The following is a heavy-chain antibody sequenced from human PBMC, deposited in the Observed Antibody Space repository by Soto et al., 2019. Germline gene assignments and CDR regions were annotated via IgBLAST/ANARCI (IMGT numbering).Heavy chain of an antibody. J-gene: IGHJ6*02. CDR1: GYTFTSYY. CDR2: INPSGGST. CDR3: ARDGRELLWFGEVLLGMDV. Sequence: QVQLVQSGAEVKKPGASVKVSCKASGYTFTSYYMHWVRQAPGQGLEWMGIINPSGGSTSYAQKCQGKGTMTRGTSQSAVYRGLSGLRFEDAAVYYCARDGRELLWFGEVLLGMDVWGQGTTVTVSS. V-gene: IGHV1-46*01. D-gene: IGHD3-10*01.